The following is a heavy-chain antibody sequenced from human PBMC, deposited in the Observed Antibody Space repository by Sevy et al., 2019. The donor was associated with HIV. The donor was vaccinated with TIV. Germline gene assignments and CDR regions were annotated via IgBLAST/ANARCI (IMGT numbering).Heavy chain of an antibody. V-gene: IGHV3-23*01. CDR2: ISGSGGST. Sequence: GGSLRLSCAASGFTFSSYAMSWVRQAPGKGLEWVSAISGSGGSTYYADSVKGRFTISRDNSKNTLYLQMNSLRAEDTAVYYCAKMRKMDYSLTYSYDSSGYYGAFDIWGQGTMVTVSS. CDR3: AKMRKMDYSLTYSYDSSGYYGAFDI. CDR1: GFTFSSYA. J-gene: IGHJ3*02. D-gene: IGHD3-22*01.